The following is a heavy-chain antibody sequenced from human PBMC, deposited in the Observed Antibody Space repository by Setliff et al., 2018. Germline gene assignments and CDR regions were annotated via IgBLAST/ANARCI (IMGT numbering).Heavy chain of an antibody. V-gene: IGHV4-4*08. CDR2: IHTSGST. CDR3: ARIAYGSGSYYFDY. J-gene: IGHJ4*02. Sequence: PSETLSLTCTVSGGSFSGYYWSWIRQPPGKGLEWIGYIHTSGSTNYNPSLKSRVTISVDSSINQFSLKLNSVTAADTAVYYCARIAYGSGSYYFDYWGQGTLVTVSS. CDR1: GGSFSGYY. D-gene: IGHD3-10*01.